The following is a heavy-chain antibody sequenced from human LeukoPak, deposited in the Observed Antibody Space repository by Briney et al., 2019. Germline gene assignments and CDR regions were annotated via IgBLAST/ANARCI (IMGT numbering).Heavy chain of an antibody. Sequence: SGGSLRLSCAASGFTFRSYWMSWVRQAPGKGLEWVANIKQDGSEKYYVDSVKGRFTISRDNAKNSLYLQMNSLRAEDTAVYYCARDPYAYGPLDYWGQGTLSPSPQ. D-gene: IGHD4-17*01. J-gene: IGHJ4*02. CDR1: GFTFRSYW. CDR2: IKQDGSEK. CDR3: ARDPYAYGPLDY. V-gene: IGHV3-7*01.